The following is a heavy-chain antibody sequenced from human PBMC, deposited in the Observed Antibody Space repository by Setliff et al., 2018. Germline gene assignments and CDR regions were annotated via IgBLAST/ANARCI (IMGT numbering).Heavy chain of an antibody. Sequence: LRLSCAASGFTFSSYAMSWVRQAPGKGLEWVSAISGSGGSTYYADSVKGRFTISRDNSKNTLYLQMNGLRAEDTAIYYCAGDPPGPHLVYTYWGQGALVTVSS. V-gene: IGHV3-23*01. CDR1: GFTFSSYA. J-gene: IGHJ4*02. D-gene: IGHD3-16*01. CDR2: ISGSGGST. CDR3: AGDPPGPHLVYTY.